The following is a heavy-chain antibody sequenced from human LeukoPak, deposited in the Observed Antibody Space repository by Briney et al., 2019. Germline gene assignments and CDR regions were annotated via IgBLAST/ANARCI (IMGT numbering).Heavy chain of an antibody. CDR3: TTDDYGDYPLFDY. D-gene: IGHD4-17*01. V-gene: IGHV3-15*01. CDR2: IKSKTDGGTT. CDR1: GFTFSNAS. Sequence: GGSLRLSCAASGFTFSNASMSWVRQAPGKGLGWVGRIKSKTDGGTTDYAAPVKGRFTISRDDSKNTLYLQMNSLKTEDTAVYYCTTDDYGDYPLFDYWGQGTLVTVSS. J-gene: IGHJ4*02.